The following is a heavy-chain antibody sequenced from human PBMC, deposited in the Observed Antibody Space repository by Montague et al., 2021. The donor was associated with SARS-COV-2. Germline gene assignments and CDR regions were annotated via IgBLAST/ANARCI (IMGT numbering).Heavy chain of an antibody. CDR1: GLSLSTSGLG. CDR3: AQKVLGYGAGSLRFAP. J-gene: IGHJ5*02. Sequence: PALVKPTQTLTLTCTLSGLSLSTSGLGVTWIRQPPGKALEWLALIYWDDDKRYSPSLKDRLTITKDTSKNQVVLTMTYMDPEDTATYYCAQKVLGYGAGSLRFAPWGQGSLVTVSS. D-gene: IGHD3-10*01. V-gene: IGHV2-5*08. CDR2: IYWDDDK.